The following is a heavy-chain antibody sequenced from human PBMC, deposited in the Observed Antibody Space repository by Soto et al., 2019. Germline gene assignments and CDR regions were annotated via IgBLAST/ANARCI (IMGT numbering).Heavy chain of an antibody. CDR2: IYYSGST. CDR1: GGSISSGGYY. CDR3: ARYLAYYDFWSGSKPVYYYYYYMDV. D-gene: IGHD3-3*01. V-gene: IGHV4-31*03. J-gene: IGHJ6*03. Sequence: PSETLSLTCTVSGGSISSGGYYWSWIRQHPGKGLEWIGYIYYSGSTYYNPSLKSRVTISVDTSKNQFSLKLSSVTAADTAVYYCARYLAYYDFWSGSKPVYYYYYYMDVWGKGTTVTVSS.